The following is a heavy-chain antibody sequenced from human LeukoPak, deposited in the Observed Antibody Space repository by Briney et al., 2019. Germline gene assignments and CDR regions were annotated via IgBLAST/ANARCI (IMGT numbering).Heavy chain of an antibody. CDR3: ARGLSVGVAFGDF. Sequence: GGSLRLSCVASGFTFSSYWVHWVRHVPGKGLVWVSGINLDGSGTWYADSVKGRFTISRDNAKNTLYLQMNSLTAEDAAVYFCARGLSVGVAFGDFWGQGTLVTVSS. V-gene: IGHV3-74*01. D-gene: IGHD3-3*01. CDR1: GFTFSSYW. J-gene: IGHJ4*02. CDR2: INLDGSGT.